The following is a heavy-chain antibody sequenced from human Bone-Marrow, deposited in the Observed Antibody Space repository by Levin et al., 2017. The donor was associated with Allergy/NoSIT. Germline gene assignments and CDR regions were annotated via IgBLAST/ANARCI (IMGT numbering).Heavy chain of an antibody. J-gene: IGHJ3*02. D-gene: IGHD1-26*01. V-gene: IGHV4-59*01. CDR3: ARERVGIRGRDAFDI. Sequence: SCNVFGGSINYYYWSWIRQPPGKGLDWIGYIYYTGSPNYNPSLKSRVTISVDKSNNQFSLQLNSVSAADTAVYYCARERVGIRGRDAFDIWGQGTMVTVSS. CDR2: IYYTGSP. CDR1: GGSINYYY.